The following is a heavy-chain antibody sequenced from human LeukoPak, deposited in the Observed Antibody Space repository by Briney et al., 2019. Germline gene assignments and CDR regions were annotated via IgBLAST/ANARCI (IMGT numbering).Heavy chain of an antibody. D-gene: IGHD3-16*01. V-gene: IGHV3-23*01. CDR3: AKTHGLWGYGNWFDP. J-gene: IGHJ5*02. CDR1: GFTFSSYA. CDR2: ISGSGGST. Sequence: SGGSLRLSWAASGFTFSSYAMSWVRQAPGKGLEWVSAISGSGGSTYYADSVKGRFTISRDNSKNTLYLQMNSLRAEDTAVYYCAKTHGLWGYGNWFDPWGQGTLVTVSS.